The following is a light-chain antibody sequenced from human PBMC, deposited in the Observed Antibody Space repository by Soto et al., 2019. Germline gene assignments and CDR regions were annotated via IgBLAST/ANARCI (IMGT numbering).Light chain of an antibody. CDR3: AVWDDSLSGGV. V-gene: IGLV1-47*01. J-gene: IGLJ3*02. CDR2: RNN. CDR1: SSNIGSNY. Sequence: QSVLTQPPSASGTPGQRVTISCSGSSSNIGSNYVYWYQQLPGTAPKLIIYRNNQRPSGVPDRFSGSKSGTSASLAISGLRSEDEADYYCAVWDDSLSGGVFGGGTKVTVL.